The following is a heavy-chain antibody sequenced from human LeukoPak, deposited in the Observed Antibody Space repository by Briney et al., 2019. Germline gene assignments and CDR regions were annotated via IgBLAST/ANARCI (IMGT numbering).Heavy chain of an antibody. CDR1: GGSISSYY. V-gene: IGHV4-59*12. CDR2: IYYSGST. CDR3: AASLWFGIYPDY. J-gene: IGHJ4*02. Sequence: PSETLSLTCTVSGGSISSYYWSWIRQPPGKGLEWIGYIYYSGSTNYNPSLKSRVTISVDTSKNHLSLSLNSVTAADTAVYYCAASLWFGIYPDYWGRGSLVTVSS. D-gene: IGHD3-10*01.